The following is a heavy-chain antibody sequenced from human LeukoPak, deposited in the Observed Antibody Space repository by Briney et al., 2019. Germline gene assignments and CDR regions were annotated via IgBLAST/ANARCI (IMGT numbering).Heavy chain of an antibody. D-gene: IGHD2-2*01. CDR1: GFTFSSHG. Sequence: GGSLRLSCAASGFTFSSHGMHWVRQAPGKGLEWVAFVRSDGTTKYYTDSVKGRFTISRDDSKNTMYLQMNSLRAEDTAVYYCAKDQPRAYFDSWGQGTLVTVSS. V-gene: IGHV3-30*02. CDR2: VRSDGTTK. J-gene: IGHJ4*02. CDR3: AKDQPRAYFDS.